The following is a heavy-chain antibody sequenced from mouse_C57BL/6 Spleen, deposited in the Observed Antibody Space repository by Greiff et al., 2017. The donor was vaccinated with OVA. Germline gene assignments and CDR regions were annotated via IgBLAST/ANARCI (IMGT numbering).Heavy chain of an antibody. J-gene: IGHJ3*01. CDR3: ASDYEGVAWFAY. V-gene: IGHV1-39*01. CDR1: GYSFTDYN. Sequence: EVQLQQSGPELVKPGASVKISCKASGYSFTDYNMNWVKQSNGKSLEWIGVTNPNYGTTSYNQKFKGKATLTVDQSSSTAYMQRNSLTSEDSAVYYGASDYEGVAWFAYWGQGTLVTVSA. CDR2: TNPNYGTT. D-gene: IGHD2-4*01.